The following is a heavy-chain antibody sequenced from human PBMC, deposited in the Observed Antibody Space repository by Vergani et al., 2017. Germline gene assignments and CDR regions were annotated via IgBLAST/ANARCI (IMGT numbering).Heavy chain of an antibody. CDR2: IYYSGST. D-gene: IGHD2-2*02. J-gene: IGHJ3*02. V-gene: IGHV4-31*03. CDR1: GGSISSGGYY. CDR3: ARAWRVPAAKPAARPPTTFDI. Sequence: QVQLQESGPGLVKPSQTLSLTCTVSGGSISSGGYYWSWIRQHPGKGLEWLGYIYYSGSTYYNPSLKSRVTISVDTSKNQFSLKLSSVTAADTAVYYCARAWRVPAAKPAARPPTTFDIWGQGTMVTVSS.